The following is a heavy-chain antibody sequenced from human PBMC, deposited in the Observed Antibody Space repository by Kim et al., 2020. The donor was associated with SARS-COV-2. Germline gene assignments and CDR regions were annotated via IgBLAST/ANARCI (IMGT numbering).Heavy chain of an antibody. Sequence: SETLSLTCTVSGGSISSGGYYWSWIRQHPGKGLEWIGYIYYSGSTYYNPSLKSRVTISVDTSKNQFSLKLSSVTAADTAVYYCARESDYVSGSYNYWGQGTLVTVSS. CDR3: ARESDYVSGSYNY. V-gene: IGHV4-31*03. CDR2: IYYSGST. D-gene: IGHD3-10*01. CDR1: GGSISSGGYY. J-gene: IGHJ4*02.